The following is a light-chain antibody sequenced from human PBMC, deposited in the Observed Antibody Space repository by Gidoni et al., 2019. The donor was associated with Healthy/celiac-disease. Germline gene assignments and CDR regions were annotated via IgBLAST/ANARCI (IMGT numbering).Light chain of an antibody. CDR2: EVS. J-gene: IGLJ1*01. CDR1: SRDVGGYNY. Sequence: QSALTQPASVSGSPGQSITISCTGTSRDVGGYNYVSWYQQHPGKAPKVMIYEVSNRPSGVSNRFSGSKSGNTASLTISGLQAEDEADYYCSSYTSSSTPYVFGTGTKVTVL. CDR3: SSYTSSSTPYV. V-gene: IGLV2-14*01.